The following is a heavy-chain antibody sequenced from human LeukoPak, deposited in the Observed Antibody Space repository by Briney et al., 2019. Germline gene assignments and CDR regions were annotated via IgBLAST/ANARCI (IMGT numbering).Heavy chain of an antibody. J-gene: IGHJ5*02. CDR3: AKSVVVVAASAGDWFDP. V-gene: IGHV3-23*01. CDR1: GFTFSSYA. D-gene: IGHD2-15*01. CDR2: ISGSGGST. Sequence: PGGSLRLSCAASGFTFSSYAMSWVRQAPGKGLEWVSGISGSGGSTYHADSVKGRFTISRDNSKNTLYLQMDSLRAEDTAVYYCAKSVVVVAASAGDWFDPWGQGTLVIVSS.